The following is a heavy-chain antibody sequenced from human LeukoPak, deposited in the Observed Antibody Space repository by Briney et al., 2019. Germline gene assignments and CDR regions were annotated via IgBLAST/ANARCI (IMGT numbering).Heavy chain of an antibody. CDR3: AKDAQIYGGNDAFDI. CDR2: IWYDGSNK. D-gene: IGHD4-23*01. CDR1: GFTFSSYG. J-gene: IGHJ3*02. V-gene: IGHV3-33*06. Sequence: PGRSLRLSCAASGFTFSSYGMHWVRQAPGKGLEWVAVIWYDGSNKYYADSVKGRFTISRDNSKNTLYLQVNSLRAEDTAVYYCAKDAQIYGGNDAFDIWGQGTMVTVSS.